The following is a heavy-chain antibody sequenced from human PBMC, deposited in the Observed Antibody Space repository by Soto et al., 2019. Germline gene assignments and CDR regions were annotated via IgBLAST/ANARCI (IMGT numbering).Heavy chain of an antibody. D-gene: IGHD6-13*01. J-gene: IGHJ4*02. Sequence: QVQLQESGPGLVKPSGTLSLTCAVSGGSISSSNWWSWVRQPPGKGLEWIGEIYHSGSTNYNPSLRCRVTISVDKSKTPFSLKLSAVTAADTAVYYCARAAMGGSSWPFDYWGQGTLVTVSS. V-gene: IGHV4-4*02. CDR3: ARAAMGGSSWPFDY. CDR1: GGSISSSNW. CDR2: IYHSGST.